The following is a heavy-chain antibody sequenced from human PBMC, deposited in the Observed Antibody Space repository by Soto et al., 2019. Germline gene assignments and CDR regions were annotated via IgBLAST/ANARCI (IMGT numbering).Heavy chain of an antibody. CDR1: GGSISSYY. D-gene: IGHD2-21*01. CDR3: ARSDGYNFNWLDS. Sequence: PSETLSLTCTVSGGSISSYYWSWIRQPPGKGLEWIGYIYYSGSTNYNPSLKSRLTMTTDTALSIGHMELSSLRNEDTAVYYCARSDGYNFNWLDSWGQGTLVTVSS. CDR2: IYYSGST. J-gene: IGHJ5*01. V-gene: IGHV4-59*01.